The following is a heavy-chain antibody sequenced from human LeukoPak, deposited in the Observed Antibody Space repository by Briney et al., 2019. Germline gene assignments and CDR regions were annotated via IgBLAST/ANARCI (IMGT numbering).Heavy chain of an antibody. V-gene: IGHV3-21*01. CDR2: ISSSSSYI. J-gene: IGHJ3*02. CDR3: AKRRDFWSGYSDSDAFDI. Sequence: PGGSLRLSCAASGFTFSSYSMNWVRQAPGKGLEWVSSISSSSSYIYYADSVKGRFTISRDNSKNTLYLQMNSLRAEDTAVYYCAKRRDFWSGYSDSDAFDIWGQGTMVTVSS. D-gene: IGHD3-3*01. CDR1: GFTFSSYS.